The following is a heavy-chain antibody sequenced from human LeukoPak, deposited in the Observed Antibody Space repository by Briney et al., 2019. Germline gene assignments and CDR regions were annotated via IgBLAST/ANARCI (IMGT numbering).Heavy chain of an antibody. V-gene: IGHV3-23*01. CDR1: GFTFSSYA. Sequence: PGGSLRLSCAASGFTFSSYAMSWVRQAPGKGLEWVSTISGSGENTYYADSVKGRFTISRDNSQNTLYLQMNSPRAEDTAVYYCAKDRRSSSPRTFDYWGQGTLVTVSS. J-gene: IGHJ4*02. D-gene: IGHD6-6*01. CDR3: AKDRRSSSPRTFDY. CDR2: ISGSGENT.